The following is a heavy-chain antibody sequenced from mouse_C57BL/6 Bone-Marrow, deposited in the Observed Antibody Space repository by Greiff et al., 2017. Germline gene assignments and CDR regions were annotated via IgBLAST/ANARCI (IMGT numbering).Heavy chain of an antibody. CDR1: GYTFTSYD. V-gene: IGHV1-85*01. Sequence: QVQLQQSGPELVKPGASVKLSCKASGYTFTSYDINWVKPRPGQGLEWIGRIYPRDGSTKYNEQFKGKATLTVDTSSCTAYMELHSLTSEESAVYFCARDYGSSYWYFDVWGTGTTVTVSS. D-gene: IGHD1-1*01. CDR3: ARDYGSSYWYFDV. J-gene: IGHJ1*03. CDR2: IYPRDGST.